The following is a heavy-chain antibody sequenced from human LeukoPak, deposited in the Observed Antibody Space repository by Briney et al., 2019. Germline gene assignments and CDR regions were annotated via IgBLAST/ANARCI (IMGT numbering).Heavy chain of an antibody. CDR3: ARGGGIAARRGIDY. CDR2: IYYSGST. D-gene: IGHD6-6*01. V-gene: IGHV4-59*01. CDR1: GGSISSYY. J-gene: IGHJ4*02. Sequence: SETLSLTCTVSGGSISSYYWSWIRQPPGKGLEWIRYIYYSGSTNYNPSLKSRVTISVDTSKNQFSLKLSSVTAADTAVYYCARGGGIAARRGIDYWGQGTLVTVSS.